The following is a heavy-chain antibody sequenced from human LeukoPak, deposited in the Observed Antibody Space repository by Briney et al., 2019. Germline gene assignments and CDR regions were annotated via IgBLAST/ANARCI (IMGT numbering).Heavy chain of an antibody. CDR1: GFTFSTYG. CDR3: AKDGRDTAMVYLFDY. CDR2: ISYDGSNK. D-gene: IGHD5-18*01. V-gene: IGHV3-30*18. Sequence: GGSLRLSCAASGFTFSTYGMHWVRQAPGKGLEWVAVISYDGSNKYYADSVKGRFTISRDNSKNTLYLQMNSLRAEDTAVYYCAKDGRDTAMVYLFDYWGQGTLVTVSS. J-gene: IGHJ4*02.